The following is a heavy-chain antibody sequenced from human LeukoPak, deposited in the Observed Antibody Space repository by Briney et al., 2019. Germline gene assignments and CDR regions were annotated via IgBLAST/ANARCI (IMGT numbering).Heavy chain of an antibody. D-gene: IGHD6-19*01. J-gene: IGHJ4*02. Sequence: PGGSLRLSCEASGFTFSSYGMHWVRQAPGKGLEWVAVISYDGSNKYYADSVKGRFTISRDNSKNTLYLQMNSLRAEDTAVYYCAKLEGGSVAGPPFADYWGQGTLVTVSS. CDR3: AKLEGGSVAGPPFADY. CDR1: GFTFSSYG. V-gene: IGHV3-30*18. CDR2: ISYDGSNK.